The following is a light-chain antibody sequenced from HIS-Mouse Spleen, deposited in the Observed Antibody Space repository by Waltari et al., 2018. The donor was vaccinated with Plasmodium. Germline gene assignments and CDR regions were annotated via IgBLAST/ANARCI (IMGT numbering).Light chain of an antibody. Sequence: DIQMTQSPSCLSASVEDRVTITCRASQSISSYLNWYQQKPWKAPKLLIYAASSLQSGVPSRFSGTGSGTDFTLTISSLQPVDFATYFCQQSYSTWTFGQGTKVEIK. CDR3: QQSYSTWT. CDR2: AAS. J-gene: IGKJ1*01. V-gene: IGKV1-39*01. CDR1: QSISSY.